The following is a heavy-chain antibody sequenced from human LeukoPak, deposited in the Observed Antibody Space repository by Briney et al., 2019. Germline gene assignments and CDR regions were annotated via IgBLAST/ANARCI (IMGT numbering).Heavy chain of an antibody. J-gene: IGHJ4*02. Sequence: GGSLRLSCAASGFTFSSYAMSWVRQAPGKGLEWVSAISGSGGSTYYADSVKGRFTISRDNSKNTLYLQMNSLRAEDTAVYYCAKDRVRFLEWLPYFDYWGQGTLVTVSS. CDR1: GFTFSSYA. CDR2: ISGSGGST. V-gene: IGHV3-23*01. CDR3: AKDRVRFLEWLPYFDY. D-gene: IGHD3-3*01.